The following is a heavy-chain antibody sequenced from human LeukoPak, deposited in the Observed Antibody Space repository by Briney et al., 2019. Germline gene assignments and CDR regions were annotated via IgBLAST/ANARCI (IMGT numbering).Heavy chain of an antibody. D-gene: IGHD7-27*01. CDR1: GFTFSSYW. Sequence: GGSLRLSCAAFGFTFSSYWMSWVRQAPGKGLEWVAHIKQDGSEKNYVDSVKGRFTISRDNAKNSLLLQMDGLRAEDSAVYYCARDKMTGDSYFDFWGQGALVTVSS. V-gene: IGHV3-7*01. CDR3: ARDKMTGDSYFDF. J-gene: IGHJ4*02. CDR2: IKQDGSEK.